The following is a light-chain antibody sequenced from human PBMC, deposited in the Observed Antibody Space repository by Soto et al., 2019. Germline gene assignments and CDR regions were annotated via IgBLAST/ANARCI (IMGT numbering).Light chain of an antibody. CDR2: GAS. CDR1: QSISSSY. CDR3: QQYGSSRFT. J-gene: IGKJ3*01. Sequence: EIVLTQSPGTLSLSPGERATLSCRASQSISSSYLAWYQQKPGQAPRLLVYGASSRATGIPDRFSGSGSGTDFTLTISRPEPVDFAVYYCQQYGSSRFTFGPGTKVDIK. V-gene: IGKV3-20*01.